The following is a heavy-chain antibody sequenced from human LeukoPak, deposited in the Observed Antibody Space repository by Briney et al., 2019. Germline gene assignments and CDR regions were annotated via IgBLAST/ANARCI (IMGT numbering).Heavy chain of an antibody. CDR1: GGSISSYY. D-gene: IGHD3-10*01. V-gene: IGHV4-59*01. Sequence: PSETLSLTCTVSGGSISSYYWGWIRKPPGKGLEWIGYIYYIGGTNYNPSLKSRVTISVDTSKNQFSLKLSSVTAADTAVYYCARALWFGELSYYYYYYYMDVWGKGTTVTVSS. J-gene: IGHJ6*03. CDR3: ARALWFGELSYYYYYYYMDV. CDR2: IYYIGGT.